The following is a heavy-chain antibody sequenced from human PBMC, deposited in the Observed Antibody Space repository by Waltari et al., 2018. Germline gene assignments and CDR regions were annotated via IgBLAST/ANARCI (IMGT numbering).Heavy chain of an antibody. CDR2: INSDGSDT. CDR1: GFTFSRYW. V-gene: IGHV3-74*01. J-gene: IGHJ6*02. CDR3: ARVARKTYSSPVPGRDYYYGMDV. Sequence: EEQLVESGGGLIQPGESLRVSCVVSGFTFSRYWMTWVRQAPGKGLVGVARINSDGSDTSYADSVKGRFTISRDNAKNTVYLQMKSLRAEDTAVYYCARVARKTYSSPVPGRDYYYGMDVWGLGTTVTVSS. D-gene: IGHD6-13*01.